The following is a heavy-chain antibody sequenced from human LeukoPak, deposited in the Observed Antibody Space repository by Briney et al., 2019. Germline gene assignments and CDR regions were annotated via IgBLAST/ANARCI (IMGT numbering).Heavy chain of an antibody. CDR1: GFTFSSYE. J-gene: IGHJ6*04. CDR3: AELGITMIGGV. CDR2: IGSGGTTI. V-gene: IGHV3-48*03. Sequence: GGSLRLSCAASGFTFSSYEMSWVRQAPGKGLEWVSYIGSGGTTIHYADSVKGRFTISRDNTKNSLYLQMSSLRAEDTAVYYCAELGITMIGGVWGKGTTVTISS. D-gene: IGHD3-10*02.